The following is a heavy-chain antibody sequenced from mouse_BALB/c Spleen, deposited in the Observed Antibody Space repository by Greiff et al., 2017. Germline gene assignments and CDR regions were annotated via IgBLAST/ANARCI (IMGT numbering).Heavy chain of an antibody. Sequence: EVMLVESGGGLVKPGGSLKLSCAASGFTFSSYAMSWVRQTPEKRLEWVASISSGGSTYYPDSVKGRFTISRDNARNILYLQMSSLRSEDTAMYYCARGEDSYYYGSSYYWGQGTTLTVSS. V-gene: IGHV5-6-5*01. J-gene: IGHJ2*01. CDR3: ARGEDSYYYGSSYY. CDR1: GFTFSSYA. D-gene: IGHD1-1*01. CDR2: ISSGGST.